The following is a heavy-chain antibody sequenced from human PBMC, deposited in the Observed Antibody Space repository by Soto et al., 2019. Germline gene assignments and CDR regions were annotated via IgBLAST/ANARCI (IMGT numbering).Heavy chain of an antibody. CDR1: GFTFSSYG. CDR3: ARVRGAIYSGSYYLFDY. J-gene: IGHJ4*02. D-gene: IGHD1-26*01. Sequence: GGSLRLSCAASGFTFSSYGMNWVRQAPGKGLEWVSSISSSSSYIYYADSVKGRFTISRDNAKNSLYLQMNSLRAEDTAVYYCARVRGAIYSGSYYLFDYWGQGTLVTVSS. V-gene: IGHV3-21*01. CDR2: ISSSSSYI.